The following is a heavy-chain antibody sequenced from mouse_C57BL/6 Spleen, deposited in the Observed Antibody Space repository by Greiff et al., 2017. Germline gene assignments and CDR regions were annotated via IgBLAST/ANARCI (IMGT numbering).Heavy chain of an antibody. Sequence: VQLQQPGAELVKPGASVKLSCKASGYTFTSYWMQWVKQRPGQGLEWIGEIDPSDSYTNYNQKFKGKATLTVDTSSSTAYMQLSSRTSEDSAVYYCARGDYGSSSYYAMDYWGQGTSVTVSS. J-gene: IGHJ4*01. CDR2: IDPSDSYT. CDR3: ARGDYGSSSYYAMDY. CDR1: GYTFTSYW. V-gene: IGHV1-50*01. D-gene: IGHD1-1*01.